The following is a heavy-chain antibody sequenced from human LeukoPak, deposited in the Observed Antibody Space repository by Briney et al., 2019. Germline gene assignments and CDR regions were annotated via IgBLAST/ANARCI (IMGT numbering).Heavy chain of an antibody. J-gene: IGHJ4*02. V-gene: IGHV4-39*07. CDR3: ARERTYYYGSGSSV. CDR2: IYYSGNT. Sequence: SETLSLTCTVSGDSISTSNSYWGWIRQPPGKGLEWIGSIYYSGNTYYNASLKSRVTISVDTSKNQFSLKLSSVTAADTAVYYCARERTYYYGSGSSVWGQGTLVTVSS. CDR1: GDSISTSNSY. D-gene: IGHD3-10*01.